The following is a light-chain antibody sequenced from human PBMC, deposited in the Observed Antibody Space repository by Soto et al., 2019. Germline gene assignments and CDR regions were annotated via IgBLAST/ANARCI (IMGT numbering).Light chain of an antibody. CDR1: QSVSSN. J-gene: IGKJ2*01. CDR3: QQYNKWPPHT. Sequence: IVMTQSPANLSVSPGERATLSCRASQSVSSNLAWYQQKPGQGPRLLIYGASTRATSIPARFSVSGSATESTPTINTLHSDYFAMYYSQQYNKWPPHTFGQKIKLEMK. V-gene: IGKV3-15*01. CDR2: GAS.